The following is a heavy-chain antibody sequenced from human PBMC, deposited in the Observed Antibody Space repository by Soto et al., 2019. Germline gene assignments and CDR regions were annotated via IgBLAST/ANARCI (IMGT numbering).Heavy chain of an antibody. D-gene: IGHD6-19*01. V-gene: IGHV1-69*13. CDR1: GGTFSSYA. J-gene: IGHJ5*02. Sequence: SVKVSCKASGGTFSSYAISWVRQAPGQGLEWMGGIIPIFGTANYAQKFQGRVTITADESTSTAYMELSSLRSEDTAVYYCARASSGWYGEYNWFDPWGQGTLVTVSS. CDR2: IIPIFGTA. CDR3: ARASSGWYGEYNWFDP.